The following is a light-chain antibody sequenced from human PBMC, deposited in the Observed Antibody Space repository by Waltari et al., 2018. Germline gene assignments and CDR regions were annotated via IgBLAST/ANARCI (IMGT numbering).Light chain of an antibody. CDR3: QVWDDTTNSGV. CDR2: YDT. V-gene: IGLV3-21*04. J-gene: IGLJ3*02. Sequence: YVLTQPPSVSGAPGKTATLTCGGENIESKSVNWDQPKAGPDPVWVLFYDTDRPSGIPDRFSGSNSGNTATLTISWVEAGDEADYHCQVWDDTTNSGVFGGGTRLTVL. CDR1: NIESKS.